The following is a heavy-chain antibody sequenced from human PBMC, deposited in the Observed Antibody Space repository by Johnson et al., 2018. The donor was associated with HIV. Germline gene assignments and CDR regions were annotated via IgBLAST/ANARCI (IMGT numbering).Heavy chain of an antibody. Sequence: QMLLVESGGGVVQPGRSLRLSCAASGFTFSSYAMHWVRQAPGKGLEWVAVISYDGSNKYYADSVKGRFTISRDNSKNTLYLQMNSLRAEDTAVYYCASTSSGWLYAFDIWGQGTMVTVSS. J-gene: IGHJ3*02. V-gene: IGHV3-30-3*01. D-gene: IGHD6-19*01. CDR2: ISYDGSNK. CDR1: GFTFSSYA. CDR3: ASTSSGWLYAFDI.